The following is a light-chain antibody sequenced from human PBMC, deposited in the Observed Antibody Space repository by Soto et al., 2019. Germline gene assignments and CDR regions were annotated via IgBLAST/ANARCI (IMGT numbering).Light chain of an antibody. CDR3: QQCHRYLT. CDR2: QAS. V-gene: IGKV1-5*03. Sequence: DIQMTQSPSTLSASVGDRVTITCRASQSIRNWLAWYQQKPGKAPKLLIHQASTLQSGVPSGFSGSGSGTEFTLNISSLQPDDFATYYCQQCHRYLTFGQGTKVDI. J-gene: IGKJ1*01. CDR1: QSIRNW.